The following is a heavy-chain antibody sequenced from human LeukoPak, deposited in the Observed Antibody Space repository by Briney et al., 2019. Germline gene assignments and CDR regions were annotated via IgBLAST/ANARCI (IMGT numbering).Heavy chain of an antibody. V-gene: IGHV3-23*01. Sequence: GGSLRLSCAASGFTFSSYALSWVRQAPGKGLEWVSAISGSGGSTYYADSVKGRFTISRDNSKNTLYLQMNSLRAEDTAVYYRASPGLYGDGYYFDYWGQGTLVTVSS. D-gene: IGHD4-17*01. CDR1: GFTFSSYA. J-gene: IGHJ4*02. CDR3: ASPGLYGDGYYFDY. CDR2: ISGSGGST.